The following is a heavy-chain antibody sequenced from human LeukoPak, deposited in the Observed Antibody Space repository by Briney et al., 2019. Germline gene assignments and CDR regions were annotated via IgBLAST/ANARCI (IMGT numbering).Heavy chain of an antibody. J-gene: IGHJ4*02. CDR2: FYRGDST. Sequence: GGSLRLSCAASGFTVSSSYMYWVRQAPGKGLEWVSFFYRGDSTYYAESVRGRFTISRDNSKNTLYLLMNGLIPEDTAVYYCAREVVSSPSYFDSWGQGTLVTVSS. V-gene: IGHV3-53*01. CDR3: AREVVSSPSYFDS. CDR1: GFTVSSSY. D-gene: IGHD2-15*01.